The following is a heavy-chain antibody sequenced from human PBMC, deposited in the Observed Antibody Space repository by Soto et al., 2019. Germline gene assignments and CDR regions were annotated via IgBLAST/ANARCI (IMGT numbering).Heavy chain of an antibody. J-gene: IGHJ4*02. CDR2: ISSNGGST. D-gene: IGHD3-16*01. V-gene: IGHV3-64*01. CDR1: GFTFSSYA. CDR3: ARDWFGFDD. Sequence: PGGSLRLSCAASGFTFSSYAMHWVRQAPGKGLEYVSGISSNGGSTYYANSVKGRFTISRDNSKNTLYLQVGSLRAEDMAVYYCARDWFGFDDWGQGTLVTVSS.